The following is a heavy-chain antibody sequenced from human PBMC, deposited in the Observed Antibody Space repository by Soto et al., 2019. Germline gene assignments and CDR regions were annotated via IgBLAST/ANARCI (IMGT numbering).Heavy chain of an antibody. D-gene: IGHD6-19*01. CDR2: MSDDGTNE. J-gene: IGHJ4*02. V-gene: IGHV3-30*04. CDR1: GFSFTHYT. Sequence: PGGSLRLSCAASGFSFTHYTINWVRQAPGKGLEWVAVMSDDGTNEYYADSVKGRFTISRDNSKSTVYLQMNSLTPEDTALYYCARKWGAYSSASLDYWGLGTLVTVSS. CDR3: ARKWGAYSSASLDY.